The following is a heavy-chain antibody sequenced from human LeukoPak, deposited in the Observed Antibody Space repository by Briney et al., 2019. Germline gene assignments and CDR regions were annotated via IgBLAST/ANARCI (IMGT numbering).Heavy chain of an antibody. D-gene: IGHD3-10*01. J-gene: IGHJ6*03. V-gene: IGHV3-23*01. CDR3: GKVSPLWFGEFTLDLYYYYMDV. CDR1: GFTFSSYA. Sequence: GGSLRLSCAASGFTFSSYAMSWVRQAPGKGLEWVSAISGSGGSTYYADSVKGRFTISRDNSTNTPYLQMNSLRPADTPVYYCGKVSPLWFGEFTLDLYYYYMDVWGKGATVTVSS. CDR2: ISGSGGST.